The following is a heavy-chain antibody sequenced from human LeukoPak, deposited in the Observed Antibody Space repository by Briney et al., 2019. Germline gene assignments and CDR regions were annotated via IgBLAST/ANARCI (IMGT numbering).Heavy chain of an antibody. CDR3: AKLNSYGDY. CDR1: GFTFSSYA. J-gene: IGHJ4*02. Sequence: GGSLRLSCAASGFTFSSYAMSWVRQAPGKGLGWVSTISGSGDSTYYADSVKGRFTTSRDNSKNVVYLQMDSLRAEDTATYYCAKLNSYGDYWGQGTLVTISS. V-gene: IGHV3-23*01. D-gene: IGHD5-18*01. CDR2: ISGSGDST.